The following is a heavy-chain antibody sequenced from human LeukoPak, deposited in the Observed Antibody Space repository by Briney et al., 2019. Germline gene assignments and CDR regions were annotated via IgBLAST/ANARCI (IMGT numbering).Heavy chain of an antibody. CDR2: ISSSSSYI. CDR1: GFTFSSYS. Sequence: GGSLRLSCAASGFTFSSYSMNWVRQAPGKGLEWVSSISSSSSYIYYADSVKGRFTISRDNAKNSLYLQMNSLRAEDTAVYYCARAYDILTGYWGLEVSYWGQGTLVTVSS. CDR3: ARAYDILTGYWGLEVSY. V-gene: IGHV3-21*01. D-gene: IGHD3-9*01. J-gene: IGHJ4*02.